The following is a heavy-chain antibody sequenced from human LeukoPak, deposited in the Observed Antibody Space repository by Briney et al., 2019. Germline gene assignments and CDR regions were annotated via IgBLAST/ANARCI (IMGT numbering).Heavy chain of an antibody. V-gene: IGHV4-59*12. CDR2: IYYSGST. CDR3: ARGSDFWSGHLDY. J-gene: IGHJ4*02. CDR1: GGSISSYY. Sequence: SETLSLTCTVSGGSISSYYWSWIRQPPGKGLEWIGYIYYSGSTSYNPSLKSRVSISVDTSKNQFSLKLTSVTAADTAVYYCARGSDFWSGHLDYWGQGTLVTVSS. D-gene: IGHD3-3*01.